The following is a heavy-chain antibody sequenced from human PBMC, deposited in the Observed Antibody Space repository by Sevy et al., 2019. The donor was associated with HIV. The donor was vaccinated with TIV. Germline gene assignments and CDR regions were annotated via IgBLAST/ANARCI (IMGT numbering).Heavy chain of an antibody. Sequence: ASVKVSCKASGYTFTSYDINWVRQATGQGLEWMGWMNPNSGNTGYAQKFQGRVTMTRNTSISTAYMELSSLGSEDTAVYYCARGVPYDSSGYYYLCDYWGQGTLVTVSS. CDR1: GYTFTSYD. V-gene: IGHV1-8*01. CDR2: MNPNSGNT. CDR3: ARGVPYDSSGYYYLCDY. D-gene: IGHD3-22*01. J-gene: IGHJ4*02.